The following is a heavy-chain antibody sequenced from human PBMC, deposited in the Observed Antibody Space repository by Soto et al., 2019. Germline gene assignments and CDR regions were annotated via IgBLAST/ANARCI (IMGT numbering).Heavy chain of an antibody. V-gene: IGHV3-11*05. CDR2: IGSSSSYT. Sequence: QVQLVESGGDLVKPGGSLRLSCAPSGFPFSDYYMSWIRQAPGKGLEWAPSIGSSSSYTNYADSVKGRFTISRDNAKNSLYLQMNSLRAEDTAVYYWARRRPTGYYNYWGQGTLVTVSA. CDR1: GFPFSDYY. CDR3: ARRRPTGYYNY. J-gene: IGHJ4*02. D-gene: IGHD3-9*01.